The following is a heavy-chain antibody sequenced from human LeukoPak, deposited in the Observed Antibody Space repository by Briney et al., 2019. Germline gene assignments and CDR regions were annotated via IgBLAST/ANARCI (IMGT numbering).Heavy chain of an antibody. J-gene: IGHJ4*02. Sequence: GESLKISCKASGNIFSDYCIAWVRQMPGKGLEWMGIICPGDSDDRYSPSFQGQVTISADKSISTAYLQWSSLKASDTAMYYCARRYCTSTSCFHLDYWGQGTLVTASS. CDR2: ICPGDSDD. CDR1: GNIFSDYC. CDR3: ARRYCTSTSCFHLDY. V-gene: IGHV5-51*01. D-gene: IGHD2-2*01.